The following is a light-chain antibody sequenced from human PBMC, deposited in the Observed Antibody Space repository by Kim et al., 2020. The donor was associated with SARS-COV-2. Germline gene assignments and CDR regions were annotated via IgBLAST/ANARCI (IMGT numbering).Light chain of an antibody. J-gene: IGLJ3*02. CDR1: SSDVGSYNL. V-gene: IGLV2-23*02. CDR3: CSFAPYRVGV. CDR2: DVT. Sequence: QSALTQPASVSGSPGQSITISCTGTSSDVGSYNLVSWYQQHPDKAPKLVIYDVTKRPSGVSNRFSCSKSANAASLTIAGLQAEDEDDYYCCSFAPYRVGVFGGGTQLTVL.